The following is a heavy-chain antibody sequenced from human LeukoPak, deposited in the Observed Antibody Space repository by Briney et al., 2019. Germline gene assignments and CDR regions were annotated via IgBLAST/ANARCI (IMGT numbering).Heavy chain of an antibody. CDR2: ISYDGSNK. CDR1: GFTFSSYA. CDR3: ARDYEYSSSSGFDY. J-gene: IGHJ4*02. Sequence: PGGSLRLSCAASGFTFSSYAMHWVRQAPGKGLEWVAVISYDGSNKYYADSVKGRFTISRDNSKNTLYLQMNSLRAEDTAVYYCARDYEYSSSSGFDYWGQGTLVTVSS. D-gene: IGHD6-6*01. V-gene: IGHV3-30*04.